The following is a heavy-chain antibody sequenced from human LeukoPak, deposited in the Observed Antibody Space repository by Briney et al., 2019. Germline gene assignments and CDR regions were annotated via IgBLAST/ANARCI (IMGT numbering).Heavy chain of an antibody. CDR3: ARRARGNRAYYFDY. CDR1: GDSISSYY. V-gene: IGHV4-59*01. D-gene: IGHD1-14*01. J-gene: IGHJ4*02. Sequence: SETLSLSCTVSGDSISSYYWNWIRQPPGKELEWIGYIFYTGTTNYDPSLRSRVTISVDTSKNQFSLTLSSVTAADTAVYYCARRARGNRAYYFDYWGQGTLVTVSS. CDR2: IFYTGTT.